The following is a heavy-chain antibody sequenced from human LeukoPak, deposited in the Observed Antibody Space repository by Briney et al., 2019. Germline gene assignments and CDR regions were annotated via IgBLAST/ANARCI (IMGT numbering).Heavy chain of an antibody. CDR2: IYSGGGR. Sequence: GGSLRLSCAASGFTFSSYGMHWVRQAPGKGLEWVAVIYSGGGRNYADSVKGRFTISRDNSKNTVYLQMNSLRAEDTAVYYCASLFGIGTVTGTGTFDIWGQGTMVTVSS. J-gene: IGHJ3*02. D-gene: IGHD6-19*01. CDR1: GFTFSSYG. V-gene: IGHV3-53*01. CDR3: ASLFGIGTVTGTGTFDI.